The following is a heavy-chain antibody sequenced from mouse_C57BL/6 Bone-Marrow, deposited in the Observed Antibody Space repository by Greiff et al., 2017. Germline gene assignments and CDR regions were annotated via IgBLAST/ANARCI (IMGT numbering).Heavy chain of an antibody. D-gene: IGHD1-1*01. Sequence: QVQLKQPGAELVRPGTSVKLSCKASGYTFTSSWMHWVKQRPGQGLEWIGVIDPSDSYPNSNQKFQGNATLTVAPSPSTAYMQLSSLTSEDSAVYYCAREAPYCYGSRGDYWGQGTALTVA. CDR2: IDPSDSYP. CDR1: GYTFTSSW. V-gene: IGHV1-59*01. CDR3: AREAPYCYGSRGDY. J-gene: IGHJ2*01.